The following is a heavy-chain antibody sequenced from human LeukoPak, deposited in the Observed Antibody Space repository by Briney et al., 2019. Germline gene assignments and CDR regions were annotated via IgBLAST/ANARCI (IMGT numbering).Heavy chain of an antibody. CDR2: IYTSGST. V-gene: IGHV4-61*02. D-gene: IGHD2-15*01. CDR1: GGSISSGSYY. Sequence: SETLSLTCTVSGGSISSGSYYWSWIRQPAGKGLEWIGRIYTSGSTNYNPSLKSRVTISVDTSKNQFSLKLSSETAADTAVYYCARSSLLRRDDAFDIWGQGTMVTVSS. J-gene: IGHJ3*02. CDR3: ARSSLLRRDDAFDI.